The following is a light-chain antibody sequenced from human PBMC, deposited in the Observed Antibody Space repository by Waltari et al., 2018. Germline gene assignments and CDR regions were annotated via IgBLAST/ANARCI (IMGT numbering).Light chain of an antibody. J-gene: IGLJ2*01. CDR1: PLSKQY. V-gene: IGLV3-25*03. CDR3: QSTDSSGNYVV. Sequence: SYELTQPPSVSVSPGQTARITCSGDPLSKQYTFWYQQKPGQAPVMVIYKDTERPSGIPERLSGSSSGTTATLTISAVQAEDEADYYCQSTDSSGNYVVFGGGTKLTVL. CDR2: KDT.